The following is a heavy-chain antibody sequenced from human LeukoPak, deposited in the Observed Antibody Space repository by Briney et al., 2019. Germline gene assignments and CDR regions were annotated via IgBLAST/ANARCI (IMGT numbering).Heavy chain of an antibody. D-gene: IGHD3-22*01. V-gene: IGHV3-23*01. J-gene: IGHJ4*02. CDR2: ISGSGGST. Sequence: GGSLRLSCAASGFTFSSYAMSWVRQAPGKGLEWVSAISGSGGSTYCADSVKGRFTISRDNSKNTLYLQMNSLRAEDTAVYYCAKGHRYYDSSGYYPHWGQGTLVTVSS. CDR3: AKGHRYYDSSGYYPH. CDR1: GFTFSSYA.